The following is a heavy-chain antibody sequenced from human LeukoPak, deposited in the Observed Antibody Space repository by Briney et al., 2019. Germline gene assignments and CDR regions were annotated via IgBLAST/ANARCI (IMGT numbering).Heavy chain of an antibody. CDR2: IYHRGST. CDR3: ARHDGSGTGYYYYYYMDV. J-gene: IGHJ6*03. D-gene: IGHD3-10*01. CDR1: GYSISCGYY. V-gene: IGHV4-38-2*01. Sequence: PSETLSLTCAVSGYSISCGYYWGWSRQPPGKGLEWIGSIYHRGSTYYNPSLKSRVTISVDTSKNQFSLKLSSVTAADTAVYYCARHDGSGTGYYYYYYMDVWGKGTTVTVSS.